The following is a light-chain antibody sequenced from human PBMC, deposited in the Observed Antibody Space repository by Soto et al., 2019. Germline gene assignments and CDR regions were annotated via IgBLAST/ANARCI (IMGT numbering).Light chain of an antibody. V-gene: IGKV3-15*01. J-gene: IGKJ2*01. Sequence: EIAMTQSPATLSVSPGERATLSCRASQSISTELAWYQQIPGQPPRLLIYSASTSATGVPARFTGSGSGADFTLTISGLQSEDFAIYDCQQGHNWALTFGQGTRLEI. CDR3: QQGHNWALT. CDR2: SAS. CDR1: QSISTE.